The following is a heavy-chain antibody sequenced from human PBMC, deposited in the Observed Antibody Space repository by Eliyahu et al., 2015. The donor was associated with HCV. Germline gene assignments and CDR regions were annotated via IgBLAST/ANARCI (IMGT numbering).Heavy chain of an antibody. CDR1: GGSISSSSYY. CDR2: IYYSGCT. CDR3: ARHNYDRTYFDY. D-gene: IGHD3-16*01. V-gene: IGHV4-39*01. Sequence: QLQLQESGPGLVKPSETLSLTCTVSGGSISSSSYYWGWIRQPPGKGLEWVGXIGSIYYSGCTYYNPSLKSRVTISVDTSKNQFSLKLSSVTAADTAVYYCARHNYDRTYFDYWGQGTLVTVSS. J-gene: IGHJ4*02.